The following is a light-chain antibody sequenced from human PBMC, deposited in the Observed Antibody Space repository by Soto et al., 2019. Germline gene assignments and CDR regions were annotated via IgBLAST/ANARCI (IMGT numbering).Light chain of an antibody. CDR3: QQRSNWPLT. CDR1: QSVSSY. V-gene: IGKV3-11*01. Sequence: EILLTQSPATLSLSRGERATLSCRASQSVSSYLAWYQQKPGQAPRLLIYDASNRATGIPARFSGSGSGTDFTLTCSSLEPEDFAVYYCQQRSNWPLTFGGGTKVDIK. J-gene: IGKJ4*01. CDR2: DAS.